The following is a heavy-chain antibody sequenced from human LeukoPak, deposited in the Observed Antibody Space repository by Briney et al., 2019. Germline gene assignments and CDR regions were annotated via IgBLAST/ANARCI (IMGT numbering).Heavy chain of an antibody. CDR1: GFTFANYG. CDR2: ISDSGRRT. J-gene: IGHJ4*02. D-gene: IGHD5-24*01. CDR3: AAVRGRKEMGDY. Sequence: GGSLRLSRAAPGFTFANYGMSWVPQAPGKGLEWVSTISDSGRRTYYADSVKGRFTISRDNSKNSLYLQMTNLRAEDTALYYCAAVRGRKEMGDYWGQGTLVTVSS. V-gene: IGHV3-23*01.